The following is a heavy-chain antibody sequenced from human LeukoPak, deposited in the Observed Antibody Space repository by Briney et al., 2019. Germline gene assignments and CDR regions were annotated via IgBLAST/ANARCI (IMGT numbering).Heavy chain of an antibody. D-gene: IGHD6-19*01. CDR3: VRTPQVQVAGTGDDY. J-gene: IGHJ4*02. V-gene: IGHV4-38-2*01. CDR2: IYHSGNT. CDR1: GYSISSGFY. Sequence: PSETLSLTCAVSGYSISSGFYWGWIRQPPGKGLEWVGSIYHSGNTYYNPSLRSRVTMSVDTSKNQFSLKRSSLTAADTAVYYWVRTPQVQVAGTGDDYWGQGTLVTVSS.